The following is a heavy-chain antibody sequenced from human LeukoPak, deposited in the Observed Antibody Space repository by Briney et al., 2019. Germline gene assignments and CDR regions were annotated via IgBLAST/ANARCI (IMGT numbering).Heavy chain of an antibody. Sequence: GGSLRLSCTASGFTFRSYGIHWVRRAPGKGLQWVAVISFDGSTENYADSVKGRFIISRDNLKNTLYLQMNSLRAEDTAVYYCARTATSDMGAFDIWGQGTMVTVSS. CDR3: ARTATSDMGAFDI. CDR1: GFTFRSYG. D-gene: IGHD1-1*01. J-gene: IGHJ3*02. CDR2: ISFDGSTE. V-gene: IGHV3-30*03.